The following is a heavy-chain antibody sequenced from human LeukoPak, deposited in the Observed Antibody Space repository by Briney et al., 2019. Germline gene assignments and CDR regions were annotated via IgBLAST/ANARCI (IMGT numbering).Heavy chain of an antibody. D-gene: IGHD2-15*01. CDR2: ISGSGGST. Sequence: ETLSLTCTVSGGSISSYYWSWIRQAPGKGLEWVSSISGSGGSTYYADSVKGRFSISRDNSKNTLYLQVNSLRADDTAVYYCANSGLNRFEYWGQGALVTVPS. J-gene: IGHJ4*02. CDR3: ANSGLNRFEY. V-gene: IGHV3-23*01. CDR1: GGSISSYY.